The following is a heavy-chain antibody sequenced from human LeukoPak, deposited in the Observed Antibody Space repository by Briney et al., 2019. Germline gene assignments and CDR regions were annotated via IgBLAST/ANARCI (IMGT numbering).Heavy chain of an antibody. CDR2: MNPNSGNT. V-gene: IGHV1-8*01. CDR3: ATRVRTEAPFDY. CDR1: GYTFTSYD. D-gene: IGHD3-10*01. Sequence: ASVKVSCKASGYTFTSYDINWVRQATGQGLEWMGWMNPNSGNTGYAQKFQGRVTMTRNTSISTAYMELSSLRSEDTAVYYCATRVRTEAPFDYWGQGTLVTVSS. J-gene: IGHJ4*02.